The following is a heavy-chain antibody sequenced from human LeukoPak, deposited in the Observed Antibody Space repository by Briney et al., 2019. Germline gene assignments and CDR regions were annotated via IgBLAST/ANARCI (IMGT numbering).Heavy chain of an antibody. D-gene: IGHD6-13*01. CDR3: ARSGSSSWSYFDY. V-gene: IGHV3-30*04. Sequence: GGSLRLSCAASGFTFSSYAMHWVRQAPGKRLEWVAVISYDGSNKYYADSVKGRFTISRDNSKNTLYLQMNSLRAEDTAVYYCARSGSSSWSYFDYWGQGTLVTVSS. CDR2: ISYDGSNK. CDR1: GFTFSSYA. J-gene: IGHJ4*02.